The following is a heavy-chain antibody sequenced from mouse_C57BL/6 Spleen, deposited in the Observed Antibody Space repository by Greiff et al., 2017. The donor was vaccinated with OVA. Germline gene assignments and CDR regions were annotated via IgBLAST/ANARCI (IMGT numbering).Heavy chain of an antibody. CDR2: IWSDGST. D-gene: IGHD2-1*01. Sequence: QVQLKESGPGLVAPSQSLSITCTVSGFSLTSYGVHWVRQPPGKGLEWLVVIWSDGSTTYNSALKSRLSISKDNSKSQVFLKMNSLQTDDTAMYYCAREGDGNYVWAMDYWGQGTSVTVSS. J-gene: IGHJ4*01. CDR1: GFSLTSYG. CDR3: AREGDGNYVWAMDY. V-gene: IGHV2-6*03.